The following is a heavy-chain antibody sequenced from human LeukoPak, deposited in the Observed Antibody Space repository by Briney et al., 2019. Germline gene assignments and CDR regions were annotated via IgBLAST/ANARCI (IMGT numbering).Heavy chain of an antibody. Sequence: GGSLRLSCAASGFTFSSYSMNWVRQAPGKGLEWVSSISSSSSYIYYADSVKGRFTISRDNAKNSLYLQMNSLRAEDTAVYYCAKGRWDYDSSGYQDYWGQGTLVTVSS. J-gene: IGHJ4*02. V-gene: IGHV3-21*01. CDR3: AKGRWDYDSSGYQDY. CDR1: GFTFSSYS. CDR2: ISSSSSYI. D-gene: IGHD3-22*01.